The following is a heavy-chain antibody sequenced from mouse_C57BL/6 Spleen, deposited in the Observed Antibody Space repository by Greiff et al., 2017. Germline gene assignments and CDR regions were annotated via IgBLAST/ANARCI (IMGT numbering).Heavy chain of an antibody. Sequence: EVQRVESGPELVKPGASVKISCKASGYSFTGYYMNWVKQSPEKSLEWIGEINPSTGGTTYNQKFKAKATLTVDKSSSTAYMQRKSLTSEDSAVYYCAGSSWDVSWFAYWGQGTLVTVSA. D-gene: IGHD4-1*01. CDR1: GYSFTGYY. CDR3: AGSSWDVSWFAY. CDR2: INPSTGGT. V-gene: IGHV1-42*01. J-gene: IGHJ3*01.